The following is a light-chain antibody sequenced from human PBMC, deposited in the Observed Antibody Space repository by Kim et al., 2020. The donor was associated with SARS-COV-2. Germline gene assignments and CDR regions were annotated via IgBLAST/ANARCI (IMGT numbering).Light chain of an antibody. Sequence: PGERAHHSRRASQSISSRSLAGYQQNPGQAPRLLIYGASSRATGIPDRFSGSGSGTDFTLTISRLEPEDFAVYYCQQYGSSPLTFGGGTKVDIK. CDR2: GAS. J-gene: IGKJ4*01. CDR3: QQYGSSPLT. CDR1: QSISSRS. V-gene: IGKV3-20*01.